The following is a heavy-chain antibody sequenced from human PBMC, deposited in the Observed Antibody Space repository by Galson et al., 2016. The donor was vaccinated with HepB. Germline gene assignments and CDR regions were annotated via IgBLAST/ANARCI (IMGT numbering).Heavy chain of an antibody. CDR1: GFTLSNYW. D-gene: IGHD6-19*01. CDR2: INTDGSST. Sequence: SLRLSCAASGFTLSNYWMHWVRQAPGKGLVWVSRINTDGSSTNYADSVKGRFTISRDNAKNTLYLQMNSLRTEDTAVYYCARALGRSSGWSPKGYWGRGTLVAVSS. V-gene: IGHV3-74*01. J-gene: IGHJ4*02. CDR3: ARALGRSSGWSPKGY.